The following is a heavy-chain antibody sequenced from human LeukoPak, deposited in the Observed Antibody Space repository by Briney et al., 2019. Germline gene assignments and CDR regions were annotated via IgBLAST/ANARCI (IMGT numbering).Heavy chain of an antibody. J-gene: IGHJ4*02. CDR2: ITISSTYI. D-gene: IGHD6-19*01. CDR1: GFTFSSYS. CDR3: ARGKYSSGWFDY. Sequence: PGGSLRLSCAASGFTFSSYSMSWVRQAPGKGLEWVSSITISSTYISYADSVKGRFTISRDNAKNSLYLQMNSLRAEDTAVYYCARGKYSSGWFDYWGQGTLVTVSS. V-gene: IGHV3-21*01.